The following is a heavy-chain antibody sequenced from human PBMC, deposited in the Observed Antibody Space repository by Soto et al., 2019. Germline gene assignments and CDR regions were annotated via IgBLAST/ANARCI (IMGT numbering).Heavy chain of an antibody. CDR3: ARDFYGSGRPRGEAY. J-gene: IGHJ4*02. CDR2: IKQDGSEK. D-gene: IGHD3-10*01. CDR1: GFTFSSYW. V-gene: IGHV3-7*01. Sequence: EVQLVESGGGLVQPGGSLRLSCAASGFTFSSYWMSWVRQAPGKGLEWVANIKQDGSEKYYVDSVKGRFTISRDNAKNSLYLQMNSPRAEDTAVYYCARDFYGSGRPRGEAYWGQGTLVTVSS.